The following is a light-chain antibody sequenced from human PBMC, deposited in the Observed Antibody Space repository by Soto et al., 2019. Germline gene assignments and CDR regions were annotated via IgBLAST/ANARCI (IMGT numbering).Light chain of an antibody. CDR2: DAS. Sequence: EIVVALSRATLSLSPGERATVSCMASQSVSSYLAWYQQKPGQAPRLLIYDASNRATGIPARFSGSGSGTDFTLTISSLEPEDFAVYYCQQRSNWRFTFGPGTKLDSK. CDR3: QQRSNWRFT. J-gene: IGKJ3*01. CDR1: QSVSSY. V-gene: IGKV3-11*01.